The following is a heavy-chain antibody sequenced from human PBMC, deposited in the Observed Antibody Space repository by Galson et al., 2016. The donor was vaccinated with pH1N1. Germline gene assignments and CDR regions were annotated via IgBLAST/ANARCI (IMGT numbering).Heavy chain of an antibody. J-gene: IGHJ4*02. V-gene: IGHV3-53*01. D-gene: IGHD6-13*01. CDR2: LYPGGTT. CDR3: AGGPTRAQLEDH. Sequence: SLRLSCAASGFTVSSNYMNWVRQAPGKGLGWVSVLYPGGTTYYADSVKGRFTISRDNSKNTLYLQMNSPRVDDTAVYFCAGGPTRAQLEDHWGQGTLVTVSS. CDR1: GFTVSSNY.